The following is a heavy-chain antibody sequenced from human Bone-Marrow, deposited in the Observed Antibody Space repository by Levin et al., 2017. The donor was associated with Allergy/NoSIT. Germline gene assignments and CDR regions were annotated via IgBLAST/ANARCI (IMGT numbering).Heavy chain of an antibody. CDR2: ISSTGGST. J-gene: IGHJ4*02. CDR1: GFIFKRYA. V-gene: IGHV3-23*01. CDR3: AKESGLLLWFGDFPYYFDY. Sequence: GESLKISCAASGFIFKRYAMCWVRQAPGKGLEWVSGISSTGGSTYYADSVKGRFTISRDNSRNTVDLQMNSLRAEDTALYYCAKESGLLLWFGDFPYYFDYWGQRTLATVSS. D-gene: IGHD3-10*01.